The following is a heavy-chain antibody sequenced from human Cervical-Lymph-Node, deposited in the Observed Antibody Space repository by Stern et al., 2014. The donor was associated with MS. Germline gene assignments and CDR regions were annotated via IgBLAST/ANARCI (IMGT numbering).Heavy chain of an antibody. CDR2: INYSGAT. J-gene: IGHJ6*02. CDR1: VGSISSYY. D-gene: IGHD4-17*01. Sequence: QLQLQESGPRLVKPSETLSLTCTVSVGSISSYYWTWLRQSPGKGLEWIGYINYSGATDYNPSLKSRVSISVDTSKNPFSLQLRSVTAADTAVYYCARDPGYGDYYYSGMDVWGQGTTVTVSS. CDR3: ARDPGYGDYYYSGMDV. V-gene: IGHV4-59*12.